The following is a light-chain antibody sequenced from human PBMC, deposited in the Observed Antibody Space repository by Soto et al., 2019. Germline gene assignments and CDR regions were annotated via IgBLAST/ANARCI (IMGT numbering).Light chain of an antibody. CDR1: QGLRHY. CDR2: RAY. Sequence: IPMTQSPSTMSASVGDRVTITCRARQGLRHYLAWFQQRSGKVPNLLIYRAYTLESGVPSRYSGSGSGTEFTPKISSLQPEDFATYYCLQHNSYPLSFGGGTQVAMK. CDR3: LQHNSYPLS. J-gene: IGKJ4*01. V-gene: IGKV1D-17*01.